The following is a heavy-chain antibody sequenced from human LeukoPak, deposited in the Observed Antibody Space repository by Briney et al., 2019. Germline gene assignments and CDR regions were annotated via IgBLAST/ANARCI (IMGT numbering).Heavy chain of an antibody. J-gene: IGHJ4*02. D-gene: IGHD4-23*01. CDR1: GFNSSTYW. V-gene: IGHV3-7*01. CDR3: ARRAGGYSHPYDY. CDR2: IKQDGSEK. Sequence: GGSLRLSCAVSGFNSSTYWMTWVRQAPGRGLEWVANIKQDGSEKYYVDSVKGRFTISRDNAKDALSLQMNSLRVEDTAVYYCARRAGGYSHPYDYWGQGTLVTVSS.